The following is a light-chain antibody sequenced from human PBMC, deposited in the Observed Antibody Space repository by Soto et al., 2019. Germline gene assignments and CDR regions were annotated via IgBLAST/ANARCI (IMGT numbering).Light chain of an antibody. CDR3: QQRNTWPPIT. J-gene: IGKJ5*01. CDR2: DAS. Sequence: EIVLTQSPVTLSLSAGERATLTCRASQSVRTYLAWYQVKPGQAPRLLIYDASRRASSGLARFSGSGSGTAYSLPISSLEHEDFALYYCQQRNTWPPITFGQGTRLEIK. V-gene: IGKV3-11*01. CDR1: QSVRTY.